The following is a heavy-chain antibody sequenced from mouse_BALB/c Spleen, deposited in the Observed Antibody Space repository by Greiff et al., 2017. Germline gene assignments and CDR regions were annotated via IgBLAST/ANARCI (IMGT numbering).Heavy chain of an antibody. V-gene: IGHV5-17*02. Sequence: EVQLVESGGGLVQPGGSRKLSCAASGFTFSSFGMHWVRQAPEKGLEWVAYISSGSSTIYYADTVKGRFTISRDNPKNTLFLQMTSLRSEDTAMYYCARGYGSPMDYWGQGTSVTVSS. CDR2: ISSGSSTI. J-gene: IGHJ4*01. D-gene: IGHD1-1*01. CDR1: GFTFSSFG. CDR3: ARGYGSPMDY.